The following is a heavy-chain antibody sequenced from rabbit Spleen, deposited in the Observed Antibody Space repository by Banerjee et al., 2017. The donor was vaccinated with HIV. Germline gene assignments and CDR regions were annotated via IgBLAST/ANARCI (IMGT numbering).Heavy chain of an antibody. D-gene: IGHD4-1*01. J-gene: IGHJ4*01. CDR2: IAGSSSGFT. Sequence: QEQLEESGGDLVKPGASLTLTCTASGFSFSSSDYMCWVRQAPGKGLEWISCIAGSSSGFTYSASWAKGRFTISKTSSTTVTLQMTSLTAADTATYFCARDLAGAIGWNFSLWGQGTLVTVS. V-gene: IGHV1S45*01. CDR3: ARDLAGAIGWNFSL. CDR1: GFSFSSSDY.